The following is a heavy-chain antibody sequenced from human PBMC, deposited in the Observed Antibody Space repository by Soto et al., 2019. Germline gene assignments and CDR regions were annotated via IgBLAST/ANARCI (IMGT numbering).Heavy chain of an antibody. J-gene: IGHJ6*02. D-gene: IGHD3-3*01. CDR1: GGSISSGGYY. V-gene: IGHV4-31*03. CDR2: IYYSGST. Sequence: ASETLSLTCTVSGGSISSGGYYWSWIRQHPGKGLEWIGYIYYSGSTYYNPSLKSRVTISVDTSKNQFSLKLSSVTAADTAVYYCARGPTIFGVVGVGYYYGMDVWGQGTTVTVSS. CDR3: ARGPTIFGVVGVGYYYGMDV.